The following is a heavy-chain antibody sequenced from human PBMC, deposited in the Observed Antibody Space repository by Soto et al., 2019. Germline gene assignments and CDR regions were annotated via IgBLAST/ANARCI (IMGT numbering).Heavy chain of an antibody. CDR1: GFTFSVSA. CDR3: TRSSGTTVTDS. D-gene: IGHD4-17*01. CDR2: IRTKPNSFAT. V-gene: IGHV3-73*01. J-gene: IGHJ5*01. Sequence: EVQLVESGGGLVQPGGSLKLSCAASGFTFSVSAIHWVRQASGKGLEWVGRIRTKPNSFATAYAASVKGRFTISRDDSKNTAHLQMNSLKIEDTAVYYCTRSSGTTVTDSWGPGTLVTVSS.